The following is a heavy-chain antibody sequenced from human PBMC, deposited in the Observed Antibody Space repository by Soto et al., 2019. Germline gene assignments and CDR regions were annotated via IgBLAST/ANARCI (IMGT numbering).Heavy chain of an antibody. V-gene: IGHV3-30*18. Sequence: QVQLVESGGGVVQPGRSLRLSCAASGFTFSSYEMHWVRQAPGKGLDWVAIISYDGTTTYYADSVKGRFIISRDNSKNTLYLQMNSLRREDTAVYYCAKERKGADYWGQGTLVTVSS. CDR2: ISYDGTTT. CDR3: AKERKGADY. J-gene: IGHJ4*02. CDR1: GFTFSSYE.